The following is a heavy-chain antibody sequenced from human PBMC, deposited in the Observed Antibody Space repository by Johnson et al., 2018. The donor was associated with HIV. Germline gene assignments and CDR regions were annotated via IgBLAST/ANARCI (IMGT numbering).Heavy chain of an antibody. V-gene: IGHV3-66*01. CDR3: AKEGNYETTSDAFDI. J-gene: IGHJ3*02. CDR1: GFAVSMNY. Sequence: VQLVESGGGLVKPGGSLRLSCAASGFAVSMNYMAWVRQAPGKGLEWVSVIYSSGGTLYSDSVRGRFTVSRDNSKNTLYLQMNTLRVEDTAVYYCAKEGNYETTSDAFDIWGQGTMVTVSS. CDR2: IYSSGGT. D-gene: IGHD4-11*01.